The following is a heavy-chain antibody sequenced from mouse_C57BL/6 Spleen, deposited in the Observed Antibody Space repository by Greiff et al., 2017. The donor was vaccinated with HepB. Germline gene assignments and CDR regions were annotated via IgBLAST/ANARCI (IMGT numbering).Heavy chain of an antibody. CDR2: IYPGSGST. CDR1: GYTFTSYW. J-gene: IGHJ2*01. CDR3: ARSAVVGDY. V-gene: IGHV1-55*01. Sequence: QVQLQQPGAELVKPGASVKMSCKASGYTFTSYWITWVKQRPGQGLEWIGDIYPGSGSTNYNEKFKSKATLTLDTSSSTAYMQLSSLTSEDSAVYYCARSAVVGDYWGQGTTLTVSS. D-gene: IGHD1-1*01.